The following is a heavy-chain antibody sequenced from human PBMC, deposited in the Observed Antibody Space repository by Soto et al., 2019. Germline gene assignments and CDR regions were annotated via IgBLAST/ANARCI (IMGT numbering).Heavy chain of an antibody. V-gene: IGHV3-48*03. D-gene: IGHD5-12*01. CDR1: GFTFSSYE. CDR3: ARGDGYKTYYYYGMDV. J-gene: IGHJ6*02. Sequence: AGGSLRLSCAASGFTFSSYEMNWVRQAPGKGLEWVSYISSSGSTIYYADSVKGRFTISRDNAKNSLYLQMNSLRAEDTAVYYCARGDGYKTYYYYGMDVWGQGTTVTVSS. CDR2: ISSSGSTI.